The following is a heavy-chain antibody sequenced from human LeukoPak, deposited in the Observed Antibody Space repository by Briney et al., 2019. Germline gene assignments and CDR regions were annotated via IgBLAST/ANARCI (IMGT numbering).Heavy chain of an antibody. V-gene: IGHV3-72*01. CDR1: GFTSSDYY. D-gene: IGHD1-26*01. CDR2: IRDKVKSYTT. CDR3: ARGPGALSLNPYLSGMAV. Sequence: GGSLRLSCAASGFTSSDYYMDWVRQAPGKGLEWVGRIRDKVKSYTTEFAASVKGRFTISRDESKNSLDLQMNSLKIEDTAVYYCARGPGALSLNPYLSGMAVWAKGPRSPS. J-gene: IGHJ6*02.